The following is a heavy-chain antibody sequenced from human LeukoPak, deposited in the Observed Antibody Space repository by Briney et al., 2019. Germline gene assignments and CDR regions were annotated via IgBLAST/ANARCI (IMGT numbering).Heavy chain of an antibody. Sequence: ASVKVSCKASGYTFTNYGFIWVRQAPGQGLEWMGWISAYNGNTNYAPKLQDRVSMTTDTSTSTAYLELRSLTSDDTALYYCARVYSNSHEPDFWGQGTVVTVSS. V-gene: IGHV1-18*01. J-gene: IGHJ4*02. CDR2: ISAYNGNT. CDR1: GYTFTNYG. D-gene: IGHD6-13*01. CDR3: ARVYSNSHEPDF.